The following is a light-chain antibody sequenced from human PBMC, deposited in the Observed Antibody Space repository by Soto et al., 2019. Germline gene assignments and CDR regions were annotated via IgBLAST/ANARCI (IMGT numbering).Light chain of an antibody. CDR1: HSLLHSNGYNY. CDR3: MQTIHSTWK. Sequence: DIVMTQSPLSLPVTPGEPASISFMSSHSLLHSNGYNYLYWYLQKPGQSPQLLICMGSNRASGVPDRFTGSGSGTDFTLKIRRVEAEDFGVYYCMQTIHSTWKFGKGTXVEIK. J-gene: IGKJ1*01. CDR2: MGS. V-gene: IGKV2-28*01.